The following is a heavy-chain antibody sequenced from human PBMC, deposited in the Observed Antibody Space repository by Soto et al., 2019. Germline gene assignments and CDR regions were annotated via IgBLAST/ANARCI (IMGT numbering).Heavy chain of an antibody. CDR1: GYTFTSYG. CDR2: ISAYNGNT. J-gene: IGHJ6*02. V-gene: IGHV1-18*01. Sequence: QVQLVQSGAEVKKPGASVKVSCKASGYTFTSYGISWVRQAPGQGLEWMGWISAYNGNTNYAQKLQGRVTMTTDTSTSTAYMELRSLSSDDTAVYYCASFYDYGSGSYYKTDYYYGMDVWGQGTTVTVSS. D-gene: IGHD3-10*01. CDR3: ASFYDYGSGSYYKTDYYYGMDV.